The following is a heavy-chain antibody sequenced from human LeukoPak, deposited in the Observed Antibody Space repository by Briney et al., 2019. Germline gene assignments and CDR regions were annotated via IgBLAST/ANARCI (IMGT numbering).Heavy chain of an antibody. CDR2: IYHSGST. Sequence: SETLSLTCAVSGDSISSAGYSWSWIRQPPGNGLEWIGYIYHSGSTYYNPSLKSRVSISVDRSENQFSLKLNSVTAADTAVYYCARGGGPGSSWGQDTFDVWGQGTMVTVSS. CDR1: GDSISSAGYS. D-gene: IGHD6-13*01. V-gene: IGHV4-30-2*01. J-gene: IGHJ3*01. CDR3: ARGGGPGSSWGQDTFDV.